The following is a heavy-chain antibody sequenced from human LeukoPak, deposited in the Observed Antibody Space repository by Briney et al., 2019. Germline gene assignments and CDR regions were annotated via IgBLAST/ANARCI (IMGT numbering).Heavy chain of an antibody. CDR2: INPSSGGT. CDR3: ARWMTTVITPDY. D-gene: IGHD4-11*01. V-gene: IGHV1-2*02. J-gene: IGHJ4*02. Sequence: GASVKVSCKASGYTFNGYYLHWVRQAPGQGLEWMGWINPSSGGTNYAQKFQGRVTMTRDTSISTAYMELSRLRSDDTAVYYCARWMTTVITPDYWGQGTLVTVSS. CDR1: GYTFNGYY.